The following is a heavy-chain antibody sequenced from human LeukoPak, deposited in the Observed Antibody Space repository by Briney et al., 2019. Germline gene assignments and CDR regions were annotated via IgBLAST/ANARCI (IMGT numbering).Heavy chain of an antibody. Sequence: PSQTLSLTCTVSGGSISSGSYYWSWIRQPAGKGLEWIGRIYTSGSTNYNPSLKSRVTISVDTSKNQFPLKLSSVTAADTAVYYCARALIDCSGGSCYQIFDYWGQGTLVTVSS. D-gene: IGHD2-15*01. CDR1: GGSISSGSYY. CDR2: IYTSGST. V-gene: IGHV4-61*02. J-gene: IGHJ4*02. CDR3: ARALIDCSGGSCYQIFDY.